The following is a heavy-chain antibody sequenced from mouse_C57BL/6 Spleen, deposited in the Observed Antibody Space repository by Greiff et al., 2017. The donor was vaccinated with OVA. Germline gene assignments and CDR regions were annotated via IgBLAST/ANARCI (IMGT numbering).Heavy chain of an antibody. V-gene: IGHV6-6*01. D-gene: IGHD4-1*01. Sequence: EVQVVESGGGLVQPGGSMKLSCAASGFTFSDAWMDWVRQSPEKGLEWVAEIRNKANNHATYYAESVKGRFTISRDDSKSSVYLQMNSLRAEDTGIYYCTKRSNAWFAYWGQGTLVTVSA. CDR3: TKRSNAWFAY. CDR1: GFTFSDAW. CDR2: IRNKANNHAT. J-gene: IGHJ3*01.